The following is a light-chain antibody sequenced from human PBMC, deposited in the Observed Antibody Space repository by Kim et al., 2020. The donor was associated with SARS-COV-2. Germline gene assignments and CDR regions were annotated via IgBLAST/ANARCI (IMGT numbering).Light chain of an antibody. CDR1: QSVSSN. V-gene: IGKV3D-15*01. CDR3: QQYNNWPWT. CDR2: GAS. Sequence: GAPGERATLSGRASQSVSSNLAWYQQKPGQAPRLLIYGASTRATGISARFSGSGSGTEFTLTISSLQSEDFAVYYCQQYNNWPWTFGQGTKVDIK. J-gene: IGKJ1*01.